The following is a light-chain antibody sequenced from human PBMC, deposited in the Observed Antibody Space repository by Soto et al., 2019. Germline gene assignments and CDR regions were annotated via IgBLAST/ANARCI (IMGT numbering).Light chain of an antibody. CDR1: QSVSSN. CDR2: GAS. CDR3: QQYNNWPLT. V-gene: IGKV3-15*01. J-gene: IGKJ1*01. Sequence: EIVMTQSPATLSVSPGERATLSCRASQSVSSNLAWYQQKPGQAPRLLIYGASTRATGIPARFSGSGSGTEFTLTISSLQSEDFAVYYCQQYNNWPLTFRQGTQVEIK.